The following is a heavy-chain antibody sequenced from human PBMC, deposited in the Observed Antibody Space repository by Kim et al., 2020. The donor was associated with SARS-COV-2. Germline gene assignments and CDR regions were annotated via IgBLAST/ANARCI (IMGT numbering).Heavy chain of an antibody. CDR1: GFTFSSYA. Sequence: GGSLRLSCAASGFTFSSYAMHWVRQAPGKGLEWVAVISYDGSNKYYADSVKGRFTISRDNSKNTLYLQMNSLRAEDTAVYYCAREHRIVVVITPYFDYWGQGTLVTVSS. CDR3: AREHRIVVVITPYFDY. CDR2: ISYDGSNK. D-gene: IGHD3-22*01. V-gene: IGHV3-30*04. J-gene: IGHJ4*02.